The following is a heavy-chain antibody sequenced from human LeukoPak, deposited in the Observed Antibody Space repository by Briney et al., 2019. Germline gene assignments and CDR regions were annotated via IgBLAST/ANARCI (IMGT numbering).Heavy chain of an antibody. CDR1: GFTFSSYT. V-gene: IGHV3-21*01. D-gene: IGHD3-10*01. J-gene: IGHJ4*02. Sequence: GGSLRLSCAASGFTFSSYTMNWVRQAPGKGLEWVSSITTSSTYIYYADSVRGRFTISRDNAKNSLYLRMSSLRVGDTAVYYCARGEGYYASGSYYIDYWGQGTLVTDSS. CDR3: ARGEGYYASGSYYIDY. CDR2: ITTSSTYI.